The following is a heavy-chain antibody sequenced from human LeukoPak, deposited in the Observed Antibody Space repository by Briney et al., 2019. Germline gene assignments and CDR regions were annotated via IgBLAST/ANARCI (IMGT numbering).Heavy chain of an antibody. J-gene: IGHJ1*01. CDR2: IIPTFGTA. D-gene: IGHD2-2*01. V-gene: IGHV1-69*05. CDR3: ASPSRSSTTLVYFQH. Sequence: SVKVSCKASGGTFSSYAISWVRQAPGQGLEWMGGIIPTFGTANYAQKFQGRVTITTDESTSTTYMELSSLRSEDTAVYYCASPSRSSTTLVYFQHWGQGTLVTVSS. CDR1: GGTFSSYA.